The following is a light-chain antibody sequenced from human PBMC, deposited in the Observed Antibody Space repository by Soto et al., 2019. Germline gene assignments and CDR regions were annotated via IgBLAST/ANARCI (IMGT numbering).Light chain of an antibody. J-gene: IGKJ3*01. CDR2: DAS. V-gene: IGKV3-11*01. Sequence: EIVLTQSPATLSLSPGERATLSCRASQSISSYLAWYQQKPDQAPRLLIYDASNRATGIPARFSGSGSGTDFTLTFSSLEPEDFAVYYCHQRSTWPFTFGPGT. CDR3: HQRSTWPFT. CDR1: QSISSY.